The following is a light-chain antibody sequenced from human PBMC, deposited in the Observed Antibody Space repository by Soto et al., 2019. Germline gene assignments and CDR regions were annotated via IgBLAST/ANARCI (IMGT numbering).Light chain of an antibody. CDR2: GAS. CDR3: QQFNNWPLT. V-gene: IGKV3-15*01. Sequence: EIAMTQSPATLSVSPGERATLSCRASQSVSSNLAWYQQKPGQAPRLLIYGASTRASGVPARFSGSGSGTEFTLTISSLQSEDFAVYYCQQFNNWPLTFGRGTKVEIK. CDR1: QSVSSN. J-gene: IGKJ4*01.